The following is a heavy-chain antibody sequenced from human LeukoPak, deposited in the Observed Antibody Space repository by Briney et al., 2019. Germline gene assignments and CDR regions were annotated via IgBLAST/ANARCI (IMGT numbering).Heavy chain of an antibody. J-gene: IGHJ5*02. CDR2: IIPILGIA. CDR3: AREFHGSGSYYFWFDP. V-gene: IGHV1-69*04. Sequence: GASVKVSCKASGGTFSSYAISWVRQAPGQGLEWMGRIIPILGIANYAQKFQGRVTITADKSTSTAYMELSSLRSEDTAVYCCAREFHGSGSYYFWFDPWGQGTLVTVSS. CDR1: GGTFSSYA. D-gene: IGHD3-10*01.